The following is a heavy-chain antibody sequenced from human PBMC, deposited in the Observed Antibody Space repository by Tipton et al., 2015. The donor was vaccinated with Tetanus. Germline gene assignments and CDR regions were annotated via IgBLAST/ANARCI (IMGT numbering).Heavy chain of an antibody. D-gene: IGHD1-1*01. Sequence: SLRLSCEASGFTFSRYWMSWVRQAPGKGLEWVANIKQDGSDKYYVDSVKGRFTISRDNAKNSLYLQMNSLRAEDTAVYFCARRSLTNYGLDVWGQGTPVTVSS. J-gene: IGHJ6*02. CDR1: GFTFSRYW. V-gene: IGHV3-7*01. CDR3: ARRSLTNYGLDV. CDR2: IKQDGSDK.